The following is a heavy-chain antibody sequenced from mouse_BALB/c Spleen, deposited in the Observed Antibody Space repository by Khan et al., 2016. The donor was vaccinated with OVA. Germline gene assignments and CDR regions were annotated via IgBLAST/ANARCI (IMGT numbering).Heavy chain of an antibody. CDR2: ITYSGNI. V-gene: IGHV3-8*02. J-gene: IGHJ4*01. D-gene: IGHD1-1*01. Sequence: EVLLQESGPSLVKPSQTLSLSCSVTGDSITSGFWNWIRKFPGNKFEYLGYITYSGNIYYNPSLKSQISITRDTSKSQYYLQLNSVTTEDTATYYCARSYGSRAMEYWGQGTTVTVSS. CDR1: GDSITSGF. CDR3: ARSYGSRAMEY.